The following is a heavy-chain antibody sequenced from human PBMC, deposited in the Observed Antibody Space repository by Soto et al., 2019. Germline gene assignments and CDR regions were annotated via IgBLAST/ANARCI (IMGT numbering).Heavy chain of an antibody. V-gene: IGHV3-48*02. Sequence: EVQLVESGGGLVQPGGSLRLSCGASGFTFSNFHMNWVRQAPGTGLEWVSYISSSGSTTYYADSVKGRFTISRDNARNSLVLQMSSLRDEDTAVYYCARDAFDYETTGDHADYGGQGTLVTVSS. CDR3: ARDAFDYETTGDHADY. D-gene: IGHD3-9*01. J-gene: IGHJ4*02. CDR1: GFTFSNFH. CDR2: ISSSGSTT.